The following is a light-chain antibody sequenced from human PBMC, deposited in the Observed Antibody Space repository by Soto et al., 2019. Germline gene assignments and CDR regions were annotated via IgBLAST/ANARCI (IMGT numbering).Light chain of an antibody. J-gene: IGKJ2*01. V-gene: IGKV3-20*01. Sequence: EIVLTQSPGILSLSPGVRANLSCRGSQTVSGNYLAWYQQKPGQSPRLLIYGSSDRATGIPDRFSGSGSGTDFTLTINRVEPEDFAVYYCQQYGSSPPYTFGQGTTLEI. CDR2: GSS. CDR1: QTVSGNY. CDR3: QQYGSSPPYT.